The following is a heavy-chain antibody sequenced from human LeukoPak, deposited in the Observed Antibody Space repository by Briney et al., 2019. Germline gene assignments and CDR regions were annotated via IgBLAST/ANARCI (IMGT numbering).Heavy chain of an antibody. Sequence: SETLSLTCSVSGASLSTSPYYWGWIRQPPGKGLEWIGNIYYTGSTYYSVSLNSRVTISIDTSKNLFSLRLNSMTAADTAVYCAKSGGYGLIDKWGQGTLVTVSS. CDR2: IYYTGST. D-gene: IGHD1-26*01. CDR3: KSGGYGLIDK. J-gene: IGHJ4*02. CDR1: GASLSTSPYY. V-gene: IGHV4-39*01.